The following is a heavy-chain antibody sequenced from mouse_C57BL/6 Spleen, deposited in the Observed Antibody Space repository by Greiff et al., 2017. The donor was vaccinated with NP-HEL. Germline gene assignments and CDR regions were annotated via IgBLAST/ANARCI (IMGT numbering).Heavy chain of an antibody. CDR1: GFTFSDYY. Sequence: EVQRVESEGGLVQPGSSMKLSCTASGFTFSDYYMAWVRQVPEKGLEWVANINYDGSSTYYLDSLKSRFIISRDNAKNILYLQMSSLKSEDTATYYCAREGTGFDWYFDVWGTGTTVTVSS. CDR2: INYDGSST. V-gene: IGHV5-16*01. D-gene: IGHD4-1*01. CDR3: AREGTGFDWYFDV. J-gene: IGHJ1*03.